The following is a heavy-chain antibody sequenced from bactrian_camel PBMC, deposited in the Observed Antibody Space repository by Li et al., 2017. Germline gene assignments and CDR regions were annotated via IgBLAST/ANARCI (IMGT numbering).Heavy chain of an antibody. Sequence: VQLVESGGDLVQPGGSLRLSCAASGFTFRYYDMSWVRQAPGKGLEWVSAINRFGGSTYYASSVKGRFTISQDNAKNTVYLQMNSLKPEDTAMYYCAAGGDCYYNPDGMGPRADEYNYWGRGTQVTVS. CDR3: AAGGDCYYNPDGMGPRADEYNY. J-gene: IGHJ4*01. CDR2: INRFGGST. CDR1: GFTFRYYD. D-gene: IGHD2*01. V-gene: IGHV3S40*01.